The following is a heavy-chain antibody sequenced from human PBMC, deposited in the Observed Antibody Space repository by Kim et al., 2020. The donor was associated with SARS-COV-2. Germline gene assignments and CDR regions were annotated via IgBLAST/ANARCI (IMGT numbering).Heavy chain of an antibody. CDR3: TTDGSYYYYGMDV. Sequence: DYAATVKGRFTISRDDSKNTLYLQMNSLKTEDTAVYYCTTDGSYYYYGMDVWGQGTTVTVSS. D-gene: IGHD2-15*01. V-gene: IGHV3-15*01. J-gene: IGHJ6*02.